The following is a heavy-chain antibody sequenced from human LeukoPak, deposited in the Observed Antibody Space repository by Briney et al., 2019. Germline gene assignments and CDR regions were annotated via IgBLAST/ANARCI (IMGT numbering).Heavy chain of an antibody. V-gene: IGHV1-2*02. Sequence: GASVKVSCKASGYTFTGYYMHWVRQAPGQGLEWMGWINPNSGGTNYAQKFQGRVTMTRDTSISTAYMELSRLRSDDTAVYYCARDSPCYYGSGSYYNCLDYWGQGTLVTVSS. D-gene: IGHD3-10*01. CDR2: INPNSGGT. J-gene: IGHJ4*02. CDR1: GYTFTGYY. CDR3: ARDSPCYYGSGSYYNCLDY.